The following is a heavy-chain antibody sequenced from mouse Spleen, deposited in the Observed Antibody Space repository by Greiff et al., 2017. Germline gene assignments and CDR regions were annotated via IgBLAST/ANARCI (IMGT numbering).Heavy chain of an antibody. Sequence: QVQLKQSGAELAKPGASVKMSCKASGYTFTSYWMPWVKQRPGKGLEWIGNINPSTGYTEYNQKFKDKATLAADKSSNTAYMQLSSLTSEDSAVYYCARGRDDGVFDYWGQGTTLTVSS. CDR1: GYTFTSYW. V-gene: IGHV1-7*01. CDR3: ARGRDDGVFDY. CDR2: INPSTGYT. D-gene: IGHD2-3*01. J-gene: IGHJ2*01.